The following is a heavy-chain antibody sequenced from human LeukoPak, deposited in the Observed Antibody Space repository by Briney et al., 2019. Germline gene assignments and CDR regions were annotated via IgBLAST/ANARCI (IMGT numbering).Heavy chain of an antibody. D-gene: IGHD3-10*01. CDR2: ITAYNDNT. CDR1: GYTFTSYG. CDR3: ARALLWFGEPSHIDY. V-gene: IGHV1-18*01. J-gene: IGHJ4*02. Sequence: GASVNVSFKASGYTFTSYGSSWVRQAPGQGLDWMGLITAYNDNTNYAQKLQGRVTMTTDTSTSTAYMELRSLRSDDTAVYYCARALLWFGEPSHIDYWGQGTLVTASS.